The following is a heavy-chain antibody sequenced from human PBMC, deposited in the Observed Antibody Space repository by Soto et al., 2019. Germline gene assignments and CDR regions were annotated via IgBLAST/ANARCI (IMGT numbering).Heavy chain of an antibody. CDR2: TYYRSKWYN. D-gene: IGHD5-12*01. V-gene: IGHV6-1*01. CDR1: GDSVSSNSAA. CDR3: ARDPEVYSGYGSPYYYYGMDV. J-gene: IGHJ6*02. Sequence: SQTLSLTCAISGDSVSSNSAAWNWIRQSPSRGLEWLGRTYYRSKWYNDYAVSVKSRITINPDTSKNQFSLQLNSVTPEDTAVYYCARDPEVYSGYGSPYYYYGMDVRGQGTTVTVSS.